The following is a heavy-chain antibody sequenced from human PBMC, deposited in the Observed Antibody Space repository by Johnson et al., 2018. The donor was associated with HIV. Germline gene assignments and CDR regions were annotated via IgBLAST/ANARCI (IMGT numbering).Heavy chain of an antibody. CDR1: GFTFSDYY. CDR3: ARGPWAFDI. V-gene: IGHV3-11*04. J-gene: IGHJ3*02. Sequence: VQLVESGGGLVKPGGSLRLSCAASGFTFSDYYMSWIRQAPGKGPEWISYIRTSSSTIYYADSVKGRFTITRDNSKNTLYLQMNSLRAGDTAVFYCARGPWAFDIWGQGTMVTVSS. CDR2: IRTSSSTI.